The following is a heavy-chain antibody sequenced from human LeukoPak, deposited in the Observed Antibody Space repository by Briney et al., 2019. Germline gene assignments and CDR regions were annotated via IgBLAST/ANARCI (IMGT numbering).Heavy chain of an antibody. V-gene: IGHV1-46*01. CDR2: IYPRDGST. J-gene: IGHJ4*02. CDR3: ARDQEAFDY. Sequence: AASVTVSCKASGYSFTSNYIHWVRQAPGQGLEWMGMIYPRDGSTSYAQKFQGRVTVTRGTSTSTVHMELSGLRSEDTAVYYCARDQEAFDYWGQGTLVTVSS. CDR1: GYSFTSNY.